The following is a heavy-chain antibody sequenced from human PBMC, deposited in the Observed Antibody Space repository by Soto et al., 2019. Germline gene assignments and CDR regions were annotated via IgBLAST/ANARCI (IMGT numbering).Heavy chain of an antibody. CDR3: ASPGYSTSWRYYSGMAV. V-gene: IGHV1-18*01. CDR1: GYTFTSYG. CDR2: ISAYNGNT. J-gene: IGHJ6*04. Sequence: QVQLVQSGAEVKKPGASVKVSCKASGYTFTSYGISWVRQAPGQGLEWMGWISAYNGNTNYAQKLQGRVTMTTDTPTSTAKMKLRSLRSEDTAGYNCASPGYSTSWRYYSGMAVGGKGTTVTVSS. D-gene: IGHD6-13*01.